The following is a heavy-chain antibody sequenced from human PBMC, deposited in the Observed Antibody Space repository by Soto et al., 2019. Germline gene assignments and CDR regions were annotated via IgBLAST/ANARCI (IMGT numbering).Heavy chain of an antibody. V-gene: IGHV4-34*01. D-gene: IGHD6-13*01. Sequence: QVQLQQWGAGLLKPSETLSLTCAVYGGSFSGYYWSWIRQPPGKGLEWIGEINHSGSTNYNPSLRRRVTKSVDTSKNHFSLMLGSVTDADSAVDFCARGRFLPRVGAAGMRYWFDPWGQGTLVTVSS. CDR2: INHSGST. CDR1: GGSFSGYY. J-gene: IGHJ5*02. CDR3: ARGRFLPRVGAAGMRYWFDP.